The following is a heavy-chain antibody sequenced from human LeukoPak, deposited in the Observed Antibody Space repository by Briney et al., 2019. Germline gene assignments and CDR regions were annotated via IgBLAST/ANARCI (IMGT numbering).Heavy chain of an antibody. CDR3: ARGITMVRGVIMV. D-gene: IGHD3-10*01. CDR2: IFYSGST. CDR1: GGSISSGHYY. V-gene: IGHV4-30-4*08. J-gene: IGHJ4*02. Sequence: PSQTLSLTCTVSGGSISSGHYYWTWIRQRPGRGLEWIGYIFYSGSTYYNPSLKSRITISVDTSKNQFSLKLSSVTAADTAVYYCARGITMVRGVIMVWGQGTLVTVSS.